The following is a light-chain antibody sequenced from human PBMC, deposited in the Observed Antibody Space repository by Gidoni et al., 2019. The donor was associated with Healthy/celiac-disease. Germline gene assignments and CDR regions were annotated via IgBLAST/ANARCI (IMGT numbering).Light chain of an antibody. V-gene: IGKV1-8*01. J-gene: IGKJ1*01. CDR2: AAS. Sequence: AIRITQSPSSFSASTGDRVTITCRASQGISSYLAWYQQKPGKAPKLLIYAASTWQSGVPSRFSGSGSETDFTLTISCLQSEDFATYYCQQYYSYPPAFGQXTKVEIK. CDR1: QGISSY. CDR3: QQYYSYPPA.